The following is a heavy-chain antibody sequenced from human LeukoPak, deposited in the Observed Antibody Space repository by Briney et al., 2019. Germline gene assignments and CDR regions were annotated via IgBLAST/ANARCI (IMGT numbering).Heavy chain of an antibody. V-gene: IGHV3-64D*09. CDR2: ISSNGRST. CDR3: VKGRALHFYGSGGGLFDY. CDR1: GFTFSTYA. D-gene: IGHD3-10*01. Sequence: GGSLRLSCSASGFTFSTYAMHWVRQAPGKGLEYVSAISSNGRSTNYADSLKGRLTISRDNSKNTLYLQMSSLRVEDTAVYFCVKGRALHFYGSGGGLFDYWGQGTLVTVSS. J-gene: IGHJ4*02.